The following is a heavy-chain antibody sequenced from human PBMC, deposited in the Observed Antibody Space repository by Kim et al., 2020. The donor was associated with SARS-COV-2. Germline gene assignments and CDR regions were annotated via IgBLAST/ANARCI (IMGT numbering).Heavy chain of an antibody. D-gene: IGHD1-26*01. CDR3: AREKVVGATWFDP. CDR2: IYYSGST. Sequence: SETLSLTCTVSGGSISSYYWSWIRQPPGKGLEWIGYIYYSGSTNYNPSLKSRVTISVDTSKNQFSLKLSSVTAADTAVYYCAREKVVGATWFDPWGQGTLVTVSS. CDR1: GGSISSYY. J-gene: IGHJ5*02. V-gene: IGHV4-59*13.